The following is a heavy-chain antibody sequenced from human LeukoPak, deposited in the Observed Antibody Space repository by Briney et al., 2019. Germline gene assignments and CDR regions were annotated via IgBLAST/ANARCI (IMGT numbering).Heavy chain of an antibody. CDR3: ARLPHKGLYQLLPFDY. J-gene: IGHJ4*02. V-gene: IGHV4-31*03. CDR2: IYYSGST. Sequence: PSETLSLTCTVSGGSISSGGYYWSWLRQHPGKGLEWIVYIYYSGSTYYNPSLKSRVAISVDTSKNQFSLKLSSVTAADTAVYYCARLPHKGLYQLLPFDYWGQGTLVTVSS. CDR1: GGSISSGGYY. D-gene: IGHD2-2*01.